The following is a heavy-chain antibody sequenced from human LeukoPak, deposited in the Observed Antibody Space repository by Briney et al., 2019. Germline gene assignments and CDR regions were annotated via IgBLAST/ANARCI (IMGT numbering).Heavy chain of an antibody. D-gene: IGHD3-3*01. J-gene: IGHJ4*02. CDR1: GFTFSTYA. CDR3: AKDVYDFWSGYYNSYDY. V-gene: IGHV3-30*04. Sequence: GGSLRLSCAASGFTFSTYAMHWVRQAPGKGLEWVAIISYDGSNKYYADSVKGRFTISRDNSKNTLYLQMNSLRAEDTAVYYCAKDVYDFWSGYYNSYDYWGQGTLVTVSS. CDR2: ISYDGSNK.